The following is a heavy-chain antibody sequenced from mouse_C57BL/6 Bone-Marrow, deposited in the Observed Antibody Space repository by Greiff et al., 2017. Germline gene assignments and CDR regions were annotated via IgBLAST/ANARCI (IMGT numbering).Heavy chain of an antibody. D-gene: IGHD1-1*01. CDR1: GYTFTSYW. CDR3: ARWAYGSSLYWYFDV. CDR2: IHPNSGST. V-gene: IGHV1-64*01. J-gene: IGHJ1*03. Sequence: QVHVKQPGAELVKPGASVKLSCKASGYTFTSYWMHWVKQRPGQGLEWIGMIHPNSGSTNYNEKFKSKATLTVDKSSSTAYRQLSSLTSEDSAVYYCARWAYGSSLYWYFDVWGTGTTVTVAS.